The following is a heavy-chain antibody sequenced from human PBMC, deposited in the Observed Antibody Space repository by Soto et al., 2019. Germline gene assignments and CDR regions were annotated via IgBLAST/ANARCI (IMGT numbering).Heavy chain of an antibody. CDR2: IYYTGST. CDR3: ARDKYDFRSGYYYYAMEV. J-gene: IGHJ6*02. Sequence: KTSETLSLTCTVSGGSVSSESHYWSWIRQTPGKGLEWIGYIYYTGSTNYNPSLKGRVTMSVDTSRDQVSLRLRSVTRADTAVYYCARDKYDFRSGYYYYAMEVWGQGTKVTVSS. D-gene: IGHD3-3*01. CDR1: GGSVSSESHY. V-gene: IGHV4-61*01.